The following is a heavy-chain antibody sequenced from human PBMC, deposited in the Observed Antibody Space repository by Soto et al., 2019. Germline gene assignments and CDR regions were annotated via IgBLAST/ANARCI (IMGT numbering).Heavy chain of an antibody. Sequence: GGSLRLSCEASGFTFNTYSMHWVRQPPGRGLEWLAAIWYDGTQKYYADSVKGRFIISRDNSKKTLYLEMNSLRAEDTAVYYCARAGGTTVTGLWNFDSWGQGTLVTVSS. V-gene: IGHV3-33*01. CDR2: IWYDGTQK. CDR3: ARAGGTTVTGLWNFDS. CDR1: GFTFNTYS. J-gene: IGHJ4*02. D-gene: IGHD4-17*01.